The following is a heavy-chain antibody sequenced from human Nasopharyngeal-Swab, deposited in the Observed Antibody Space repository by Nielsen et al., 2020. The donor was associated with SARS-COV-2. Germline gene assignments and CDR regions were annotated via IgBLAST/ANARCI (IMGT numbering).Heavy chain of an antibody. Sequence: LSLTCAASGFTFSSYWMSWVRQAPGKGLEWVANIKQDGSEKYYVDSVKGRFTISGDNAKNSLYLQMNSLRAEDTAVYYCARLDSSSWKFGYWGQGTLVTVSS. J-gene: IGHJ4*02. V-gene: IGHV3-7*04. CDR2: IKQDGSEK. D-gene: IGHD6-13*01. CDR1: GFTFSSYW. CDR3: ARLDSSSWKFGY.